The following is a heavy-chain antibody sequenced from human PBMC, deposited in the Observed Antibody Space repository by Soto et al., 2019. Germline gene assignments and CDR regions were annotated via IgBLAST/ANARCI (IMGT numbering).Heavy chain of an antibody. J-gene: IGHJ5*02. CDR3: AKTGTYGSWFDP. CDR2: IDWDDDK. D-gene: IGHD1-1*01. V-gene: IGHV2-70*04. CDR1: GFSLRNSGMR. Sequence: SGPTLVNPTQTLTLTCTFSGFSLRNSGMRVSWIRQPPGKALEWLASIDWDDDKFYSTSLKTRLTISKDTSKNQVVLTMTNMDPVDTATYFCAKTGTYGSWFDPWGQGTLVTVSS.